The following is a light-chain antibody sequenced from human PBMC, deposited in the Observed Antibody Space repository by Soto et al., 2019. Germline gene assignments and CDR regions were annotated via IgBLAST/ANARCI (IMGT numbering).Light chain of an antibody. Sequence: EIVLTQSPATLSLSPGERATLSCRASQSVSSYLAWYQQKPGQAPRLLIYDASSRATGIPDRFSGSGSGTDFTLTISRLEPEDFAVYYCQQYGSSPWTFGQG. CDR3: QQYGSSPWT. CDR1: QSVSSY. J-gene: IGKJ1*01. CDR2: DAS. V-gene: IGKV3-20*01.